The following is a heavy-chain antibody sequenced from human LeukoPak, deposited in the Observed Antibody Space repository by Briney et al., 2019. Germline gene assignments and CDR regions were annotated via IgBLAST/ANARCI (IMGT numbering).Heavy chain of an antibody. CDR3: AREVIAEASTCWFGP. J-gene: IGHJ5*02. Sequence: GGSLRLSCAASGFTFSDYYMSWIRQAPGKGLEWVSYISSSSSYTNYADSVKGRFTISRDNAKNSLYLQMNSLRAEDTAVYYCAREVIAEASTCWFGPWGQVTLVTVSS. CDR2: ISSSSSYT. D-gene: IGHD6-13*01. V-gene: IGHV3-11*05. CDR1: GFTFSDYY.